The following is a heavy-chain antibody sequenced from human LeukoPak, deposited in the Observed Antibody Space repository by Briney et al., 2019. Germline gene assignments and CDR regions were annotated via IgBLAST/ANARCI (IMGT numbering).Heavy chain of an antibody. D-gene: IGHD3/OR15-3a*01. V-gene: IGHV4-34*01. CDR3: ARQTGSGLFILP. CDR2: INHSGST. J-gene: IGHJ4*02. Sequence: SETPSLTCAVYGGSFSGHYWSWIRQPPGKGLEWIGEINHSGSTYYNASLKSQVSISIDTSKNQFSLRLTSVTAADTAVYYCARQTGSGLFILPGGQGTLVTVSS. CDR1: GGSFSGHY.